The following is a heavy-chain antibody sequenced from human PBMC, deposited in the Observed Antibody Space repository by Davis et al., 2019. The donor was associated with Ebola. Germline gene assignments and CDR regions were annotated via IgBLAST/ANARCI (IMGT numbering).Heavy chain of an antibody. CDR1: GYTLTELS. CDR2: FDPEDGET. D-gene: IGHD3-9*01. Sequence: ASVKVSCKVSGYTLTELSMHWVRQAPGKGLEWMGGFDPEDGETIYAQKFQGRVTMTEDTSTDTAYMELSSLRSEDTAVYYCARVYTIFGGMDVWGQGTTVTVSS. V-gene: IGHV1-24*01. J-gene: IGHJ6*02. CDR3: ARVYTIFGGMDV.